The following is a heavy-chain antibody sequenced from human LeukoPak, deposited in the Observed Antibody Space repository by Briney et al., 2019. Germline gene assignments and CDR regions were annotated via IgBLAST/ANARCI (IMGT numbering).Heavy chain of an antibody. V-gene: IGHV3-74*01. Sequence: GGSLRLSCAASGFTFTTYWMHWVRQVPGKGLVWISHINSDGSITSYADSVKGRFTISRDNAKNTLYLQMNSLRAEDTAVYYCVRNLAVAGTCFDSWGQGTLVTVSS. CDR2: INSDGSIT. J-gene: IGHJ4*02. D-gene: IGHD6-19*01. CDR3: VRNLAVAGTCFDS. CDR1: GFTFTTYW.